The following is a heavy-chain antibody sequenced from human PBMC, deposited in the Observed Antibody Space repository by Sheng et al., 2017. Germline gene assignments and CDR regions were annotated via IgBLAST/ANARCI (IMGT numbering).Heavy chain of an antibody. V-gene: IGHV1-69*10. Sequence: QVQLVQSGADVKRPGSSVKVSCQASGDTFGRHTVSWLRQAPGQGPEWLGGIIPILGVTNYAPKFQTRLTITADTSSTTAYMQLNSLKFEDTAVYYCATGYGGNSHYADWGQGTLVTRL. D-gene: IGHD4-17*01. CDR3: ATGYGGNSHYAD. CDR1: GDTFGRHT. CDR2: IIPILGVT. J-gene: IGHJ4*02.